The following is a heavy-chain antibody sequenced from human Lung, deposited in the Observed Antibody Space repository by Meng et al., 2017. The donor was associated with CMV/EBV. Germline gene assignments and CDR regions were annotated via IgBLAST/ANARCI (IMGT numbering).Heavy chain of an antibody. CDR1: GGTFSSYA. D-gene: IGHD5-12*01. CDR2: IIPIFGTA. Sequence: SVXVSXXASGGTFSSYAISWVRQAPGQGLEWMGGIIPIFGTANYAQKFQGRVTITTDESTSTAYMELSSLRSEDTAVYYCARGWLGGYDYYYYGMDVWGQRXTVTVSS. CDR3: ARGWLGGYDYYYYGMDV. J-gene: IGHJ6*02. V-gene: IGHV1-69*05.